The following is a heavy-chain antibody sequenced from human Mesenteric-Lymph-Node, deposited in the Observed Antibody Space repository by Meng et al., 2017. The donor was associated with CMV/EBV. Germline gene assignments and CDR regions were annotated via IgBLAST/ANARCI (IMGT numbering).Heavy chain of an antibody. V-gene: IGHV1-8*01. CDR3: ARGGIAAKYPPYYYYGMDV. CDR1: GDNLISYD. J-gene: IGHJ6*02. Sequence: ASVKVSCKASGDNLISYDINWVRQATGQGLEWMGWMNPNSGNTGYAQKFQGRVTMTRNTSITTAYMELSSLRSDDTAVYYCARGGIAAKYPPYYYYGMDVWGQGTTVTVSS. CDR2: MNPNSGNT. D-gene: IGHD6-13*01.